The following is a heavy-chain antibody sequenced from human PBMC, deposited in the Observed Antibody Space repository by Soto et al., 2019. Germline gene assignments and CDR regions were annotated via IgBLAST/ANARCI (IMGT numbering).Heavy chain of an antibody. Sequence: GGSLRLSCEASGFTFSGFDMHWVRQPTRKGLEWVSSIGTAGDTYYAVPVKGRFTISRDNAKNSLSLQMSSLRSEDTAVYYCARLDFWSGYYTVDSYFQHWGQGTLVTVSS. CDR1: GFTFSGFD. CDR3: ARLDFWSGYYTVDSYFQH. V-gene: IGHV3-13*01. CDR2: IGTAGDT. D-gene: IGHD3-3*01. J-gene: IGHJ1*01.